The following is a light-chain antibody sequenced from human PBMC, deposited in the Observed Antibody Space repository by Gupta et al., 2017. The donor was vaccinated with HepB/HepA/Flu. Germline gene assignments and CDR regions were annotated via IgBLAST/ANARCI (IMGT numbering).Light chain of an antibody. V-gene: IGKV3-20*01. CDR1: QSVISSY. Sequence: EVVLTQSPGPLSLSPGERATLSCRASQSVISSYLAWYQQKPGQAPRLLIYGASTRATGIPYRFSGSGSGTDFTLTISRLEPEDFAGYFCHQYGSSPQTFGQGTKVDIK. J-gene: IGKJ1*01. CDR2: GAS. CDR3: HQYGSSPQT.